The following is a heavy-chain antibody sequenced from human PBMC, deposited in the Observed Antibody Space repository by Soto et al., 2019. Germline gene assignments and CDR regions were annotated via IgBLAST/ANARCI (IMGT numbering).Heavy chain of an antibody. CDR1: GFSLSTSGMC. Sequence: SGPTLVNPTQTLTLTCTFSGFSLSTSGMCVSWIRQPPGKALEWLARIDWDDDKYYSTSLKTRLTISKDTSKNQVVLTMTNIDPVDTATYYCARTCYFDYHSPTYPFDYSGQGTLVTVSS. V-gene: IGHV2-70*11. CDR2: IDWDDDK. J-gene: IGHJ4*02. CDR3: ARTCYFDYHSPTYPFDY. D-gene: IGHD3-9*01.